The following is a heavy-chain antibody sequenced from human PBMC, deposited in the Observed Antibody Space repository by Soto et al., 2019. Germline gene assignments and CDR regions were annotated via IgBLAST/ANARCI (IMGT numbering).Heavy chain of an antibody. CDR2: INYSGST. CDR1: GDSISSSSYY. J-gene: IGHJ4*02. Sequence: QLQLQESGPGLVTPSETLSLTCSISGDSISSSSYYWVWISQPPGKGLEWIGTINYSGSTYYNPSLKSLVTLSVNTSKNQFSLKVSCVTAADTAVYYCASLYGDYVPYWGQGILVSVSS. V-gene: IGHV4-39*01. CDR3: ASLYGDYVPY. D-gene: IGHD4-17*01.